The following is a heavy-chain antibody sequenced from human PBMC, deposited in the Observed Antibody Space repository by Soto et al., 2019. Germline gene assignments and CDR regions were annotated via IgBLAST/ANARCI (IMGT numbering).Heavy chain of an antibody. CDR1: GGSISSGDYY. V-gene: IGHV4-30-4*01. CDR3: ARHEAAEGYDSYGKDV. D-gene: IGHD5-12*01. J-gene: IGHJ6*02. Sequence: PSETLSLTCTVSGGSISSGDYYWSWIRQPPGKGLEWIGYIYYSGSTYYNPSLKSRVTISVDTSKNQFSLKLSSVTAADTAVYSCARHEAAEGYDSYGKDVWGQGTKVTAP. CDR2: IYYSGST.